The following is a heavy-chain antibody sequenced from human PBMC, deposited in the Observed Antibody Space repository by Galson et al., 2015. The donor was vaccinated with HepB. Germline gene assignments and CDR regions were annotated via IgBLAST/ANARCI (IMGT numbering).Heavy chain of an antibody. CDR3: ARDLRDDYGGNREPTGGYYYYGMDV. CDR1: GFTFSDHY. CDR2: TRNKANSYTT. V-gene: IGHV3-72*01. J-gene: IGHJ6*02. D-gene: IGHD4-23*01. Sequence: SLRLSCAASGFTFSDHYMDWVRQAPGKGLEWVGRTRNKANSYTTEYAASVKGRFTISRDDSKNSLYLQMNSLKTEDTAVYYCARDLRDDYGGNREPTGGYYYYGMDVWGQGTTVTVSS.